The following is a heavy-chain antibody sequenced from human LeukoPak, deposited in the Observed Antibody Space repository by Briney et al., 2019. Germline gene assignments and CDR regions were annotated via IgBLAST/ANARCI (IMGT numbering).Heavy chain of an antibody. CDR3: ASFVVVPAADYYFDY. Sequence: SETLSLTCTVSGGSISSSSYYWGWIRQPPGKGLEWIGSIYYSGSTYYNPSLKSRVTISVDTSKNQFSLKLSSVTAADTAVYYCASFVVVPAADYYFDYWGQGTLVTVSS. J-gene: IGHJ4*02. CDR2: IYYSGST. CDR1: GGSISSSSYY. D-gene: IGHD2-2*01. V-gene: IGHV4-39*01.